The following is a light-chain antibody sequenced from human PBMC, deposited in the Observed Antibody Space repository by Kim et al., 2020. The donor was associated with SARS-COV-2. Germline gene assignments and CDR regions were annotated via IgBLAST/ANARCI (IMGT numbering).Light chain of an antibody. CDR3: QQYGSSPWT. CDR2: GAS. V-gene: IGKV3-20*01. CDR1: QSVSSSY. J-gene: IGKJ1*01. Sequence: SPGERATLSCRASQSVSSSYLAWYQQKPGQAPRLLIYGASSRATGIPDRFSGSGSGTDFTLTISILEPEDFAVYYCQQYGSSPWTFGQGTKVEIK.